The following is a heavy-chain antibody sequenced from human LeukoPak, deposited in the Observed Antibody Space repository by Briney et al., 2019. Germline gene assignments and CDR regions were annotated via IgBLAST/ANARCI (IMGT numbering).Heavy chain of an antibody. CDR1: GFTFSSYC. D-gene: IGHD6-13*01. J-gene: IGHJ4*02. Sequence: GGSLRLSCAASGFTFSSYCLGWVRQAPGKGLESGSAIGGGGGSTYYADSVKGRLTISRDNSKHTMYLQMNRLRAEDTAVYYCARDSIAAPGIDYWGKGTLVTVSS. CDR2: IGGGGGST. CDR3: ARDSIAAPGIDY. V-gene: IGHV3-23*01.